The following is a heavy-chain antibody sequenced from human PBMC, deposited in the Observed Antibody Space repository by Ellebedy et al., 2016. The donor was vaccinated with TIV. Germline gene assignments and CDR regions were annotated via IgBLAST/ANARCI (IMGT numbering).Heavy chain of an antibody. Sequence: MPSETLSLTCSVSGGSISVGDYSWHWLRQPPGKGLEWLGDIYPSISPYYNPSLKSRLTVSVDRAKNQFSLKLTSVTAADTAVYYCARGLIRGVVLDYWGQGTLVTVSS. CDR2: IYPSISP. V-gene: IGHV4-30-2*01. D-gene: IGHD3-10*01. J-gene: IGHJ4*02. CDR3: ARGLIRGVVLDY. CDR1: GGSISVGDYS.